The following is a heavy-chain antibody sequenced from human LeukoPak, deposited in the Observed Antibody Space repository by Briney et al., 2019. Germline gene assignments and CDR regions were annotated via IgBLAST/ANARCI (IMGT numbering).Heavy chain of an antibody. CDR3: AKDRSVVSGYTNFYFDY. CDR2: ISYDGSNK. D-gene: IGHD5-12*01. Sequence: GGSLRLSCAASGFTFSSYGMHWVRQAPGKGLEWVAVISYDGSNKYYADSVKGRFTISRDNSKNTLYLQMNSPRAEDTAVYYCAKDRSVVSGYTNFYFDYWGQGTLVTVSS. V-gene: IGHV3-30*18. J-gene: IGHJ4*02. CDR1: GFTFSSYG.